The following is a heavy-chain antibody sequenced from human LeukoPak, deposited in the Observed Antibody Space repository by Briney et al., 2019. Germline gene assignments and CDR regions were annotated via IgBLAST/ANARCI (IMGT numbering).Heavy chain of an antibody. CDR2: INTSGNT. J-gene: IGHJ4*02. D-gene: IGHD6-19*01. Sequence: SETLSLTCTVSGGSVSSGSYYWSWIRRPAGKGLEWIGRINTSGNTNYNPSLKSRVTISVDTSKNQFSLKLSSVTAADTAVYHCARADGYSSGWALDSWGQGTLVTVSS. CDR3: ARADGYSSGWALDS. V-gene: IGHV4-61*02. CDR1: GGSVSSGSYY.